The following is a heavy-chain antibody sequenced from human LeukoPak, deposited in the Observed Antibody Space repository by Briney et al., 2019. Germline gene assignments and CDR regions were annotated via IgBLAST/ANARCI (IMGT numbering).Heavy chain of an antibody. V-gene: IGHV3-21*01. CDR1: GFTFSSYS. J-gene: IGHJ6*02. CDR2: ISSSSSYI. D-gene: IGHD3-3*01. Sequence: GGSLRVSCAASGFTFSSYSMNWVRQAPGNGLEWVSSISSSSSYIYYADSVKGRFTISRDNAKNSLYLQMNSLRAEDTAVYYCARDRDFGVVIPKYYYYGMDVWGQGTTVTVSS. CDR3: ARDRDFGVVIPKYYYYGMDV.